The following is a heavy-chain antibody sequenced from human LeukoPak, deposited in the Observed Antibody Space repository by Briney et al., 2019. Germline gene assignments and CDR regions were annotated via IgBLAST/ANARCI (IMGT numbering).Heavy chain of an antibody. V-gene: IGHV3-30-3*01. CDR3: AREGYYGSGSPPSLYFDY. D-gene: IGHD3-10*01. J-gene: IGHJ4*02. CDR1: GFTFRNYV. CDR2: TSSDLNVK. Sequence: GGSLRLSCAASGFTFRNYVIHWVRQAPGKGLEWVAVTSSDLNVKLHADSVKGRFTISRGNSRSTLYLQMNSLRPEDTAIYYCAREGYYGSGSPPSLYFDYWGQGTLVTVSS.